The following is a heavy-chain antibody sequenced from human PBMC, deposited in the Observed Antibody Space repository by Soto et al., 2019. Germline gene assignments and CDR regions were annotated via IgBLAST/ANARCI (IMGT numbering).Heavy chain of an antibody. Sequence: EVELVESGGGLVQPGRSLRLSCAASGFTFDDFGMHWVRQAPGKGLEWVSGISYNSGSIGYADSGKGRVSISRDNAKNSLRLQMNSLRAEGTALYYCAKDLSGGIGAARYDYAFYGIDVWGQGTTVTVSS. V-gene: IGHV3-9*01. D-gene: IGHD3-9*01. CDR1: GFTFDDFG. CDR3: AKDLSGGIGAARYDYAFYGIDV. J-gene: IGHJ6*02. CDR2: ISYNSGSI.